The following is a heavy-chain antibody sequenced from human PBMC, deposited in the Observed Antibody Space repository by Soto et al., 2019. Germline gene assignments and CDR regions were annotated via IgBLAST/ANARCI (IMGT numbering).Heavy chain of an antibody. J-gene: IGHJ4*02. CDR2: ISGSGGST. Sequence: EVQLLESGGGLVQPGGSLRLSCAASGFTFSSYAMSWVRQAPGKGLEWVSAISGSGGSTYYADSVKGRFTISRDNSKNTLYLQMNSLRAEDTAGYYCAKREIVVVTPDPFDYWGQGTLVTVSS. CDR1: GFTFSSYA. V-gene: IGHV3-23*01. D-gene: IGHD2-21*02. CDR3: AKREIVVVTPDPFDY.